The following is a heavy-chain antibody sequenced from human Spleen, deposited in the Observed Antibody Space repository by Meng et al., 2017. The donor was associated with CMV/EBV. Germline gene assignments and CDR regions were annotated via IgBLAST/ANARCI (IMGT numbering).Heavy chain of an antibody. D-gene: IGHD3-3*01. CDR1: GFTVSNNY. V-gene: IGHV3-53*01. Sequence: GESLKISCAASGFTVSNNYMTWVRQAPGKGLEWVSVIYSGGSSTYYADSVKGRFTISRDNAKNSLYLQMNSLRAEDTAVYYCARENSRFLEWLSPCMDVWGQGTTVTVSS. J-gene: IGHJ6*02. CDR3: ARENSRFLEWLSPCMDV. CDR2: IYSGGSST.